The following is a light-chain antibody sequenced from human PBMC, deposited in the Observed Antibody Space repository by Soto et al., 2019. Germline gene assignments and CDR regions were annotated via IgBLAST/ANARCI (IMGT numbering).Light chain of an antibody. J-gene: IGLJ7*01. V-gene: IGLV2-14*01. CDR2: DVS. Sequence: QSALTQPASVSGSPGQSITISCTGTSSDVGGYNYVSWYQQHPGKAPKLMIYDVSNRPSGVSNRFSGSKSGNTASLTISGLQAEDEADYFCSSYTSSSAPSAVFGGGTQLTVI. CDR3: SSYTSSSAPSAV. CDR1: SSDVGGYNY.